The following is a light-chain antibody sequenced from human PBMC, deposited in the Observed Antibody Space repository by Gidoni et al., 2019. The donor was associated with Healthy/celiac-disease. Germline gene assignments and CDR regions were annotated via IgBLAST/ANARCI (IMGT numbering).Light chain of an antibody. CDR1: QSVSSSY. CDR2: GAS. J-gene: IGKJ1*01. Sequence: EIVLTQSPGTLSLSPGERATLSCRASQSVSSSYLAWYPQKPGQAPRLLIYGASSRATGIPDRFSGSGSGTDFTLTISRLEPEDFAVYYCQQYGSSVTFGQGTKVEIK. CDR3: QQYGSSVT. V-gene: IGKV3-20*01.